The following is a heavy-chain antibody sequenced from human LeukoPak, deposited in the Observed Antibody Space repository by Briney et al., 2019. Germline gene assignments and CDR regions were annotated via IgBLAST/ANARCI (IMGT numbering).Heavy chain of an antibody. CDR1: GFTFSSYA. CDR3: ARETQQLVRYYFDY. V-gene: IGHV3-30*04. CDR2: ISYDGSNK. J-gene: IGHJ4*02. Sequence: PGGSLRLSCAASGFTFSSYAMHWVRQAPGKGLEWVAVISYDGSNKYYAESVQGRVTISRDNSTNTLYMEMRSLRADDTAAYYCARETQQLVRYYFDYRGQGTLLTVSS. D-gene: IGHD6-13*01.